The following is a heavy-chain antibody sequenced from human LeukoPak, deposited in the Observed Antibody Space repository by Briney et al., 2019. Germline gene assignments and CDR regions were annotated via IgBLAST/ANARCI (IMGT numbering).Heavy chain of an antibody. CDR2: IIPILGIA. Sequence: SVKVSCKASGGTFSSYAISWVRQAPGQGLEWMGRIIPILGIANYAQKFQGRVTITADKSTSTAYMELSSLRSEDTAVYYCAREGSSSWNAFDIWGQGTMVTVSS. V-gene: IGHV1-69*04. CDR1: GGTFSSYA. D-gene: IGHD6-13*01. J-gene: IGHJ3*02. CDR3: AREGSSSWNAFDI.